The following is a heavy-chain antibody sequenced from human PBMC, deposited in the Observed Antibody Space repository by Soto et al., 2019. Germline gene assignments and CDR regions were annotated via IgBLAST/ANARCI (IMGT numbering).Heavy chain of an antibody. V-gene: IGHV3-48*03. CDR3: AAWGYYVWGSYNPLSY. Sequence: PGGSLRISCAASGFTFISYEINWVRQAPGKGLEWVSYISSSGSTIYYADSVKGRFTISRDNAKNSLYLQMNSLRAEDTAVYYCAAWGYYVWGSYNPLSYWGQGTLVTVSS. D-gene: IGHD3-16*01. CDR2: ISSSGSTI. CDR1: GFTFISYE. J-gene: IGHJ4*02.